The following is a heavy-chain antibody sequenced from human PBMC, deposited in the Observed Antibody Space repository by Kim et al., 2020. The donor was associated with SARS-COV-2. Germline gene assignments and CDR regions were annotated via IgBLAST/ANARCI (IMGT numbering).Heavy chain of an antibody. CDR2: IIPIFGTA. CDR3: ARGGPFERITIFGVVITDLWKLPLDY. Sequence: SVKVSCKASGGTFSSYAISWVRQAPGQGLEWMGGIIPIFGTANYAQKFQGRVTITADESTSTAYMELSSLRSEDTAVYYCARGGPFERITIFGVVITDLWKLPLDYWGQGTLVTVSS. D-gene: IGHD3-3*01. V-gene: IGHV1-69*13. J-gene: IGHJ4*02. CDR1: GGTFSSYA.